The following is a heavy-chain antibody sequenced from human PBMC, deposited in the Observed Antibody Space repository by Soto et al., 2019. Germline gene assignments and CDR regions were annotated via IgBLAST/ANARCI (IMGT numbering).Heavy chain of an antibody. CDR3: ATVGFIVGATTDY. CDR1: GFTVSSNY. V-gene: IGHV3-53*01. CDR2: IYSGGST. J-gene: IGHJ4*02. Sequence: GGSLRLSCAASGFTVSSNYMSWVRQAPGKGLEWVSVIYSGGSTYYADSVKGRFTISRDNSKNTLYLQMNSLRAEDTAVYYCATVGFIVGATTDYWGQGTLVTVSS. D-gene: IGHD1-26*01.